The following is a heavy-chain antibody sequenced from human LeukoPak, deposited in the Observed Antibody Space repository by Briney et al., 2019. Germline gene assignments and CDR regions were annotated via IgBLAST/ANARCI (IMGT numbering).Heavy chain of an antibody. J-gene: IGHJ4*02. CDR2: IRYDGSNR. CDR3: ARDRSGYYYFDY. D-gene: IGHD3-22*01. Sequence: SGGSLRLSCAASGFTFSSYGMHWVRQAPGKGLEWVTFIRYDGSNRYYADSVKGRFTISRDNSKNTLYLQMNSLRAEDTAVYYRARDRSGYYYFDYWGQGTLVTVSS. V-gene: IGHV3-30*02. CDR1: GFTFSSYG.